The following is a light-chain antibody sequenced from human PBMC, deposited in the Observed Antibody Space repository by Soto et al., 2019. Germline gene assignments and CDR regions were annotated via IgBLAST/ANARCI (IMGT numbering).Light chain of an antibody. CDR1: QSVSNNY. Sequence: EVVLTQSPGTLSLSPGERATVSCRASQSVSNNYVAWYQQKPGQAPRLLIFGSSDRATGIPDRFSGSGSGTDFTLTISRLEPEDFAVYFCQQYGSSPPHPFGQGTNLDIK. J-gene: IGKJ2*01. V-gene: IGKV3-20*01. CDR2: GSS. CDR3: QQYGSSPPHP.